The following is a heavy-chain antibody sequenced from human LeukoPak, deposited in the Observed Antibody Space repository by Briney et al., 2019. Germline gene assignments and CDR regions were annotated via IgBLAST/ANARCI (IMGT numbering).Heavy chain of an antibody. J-gene: IGHJ6*03. CDR1: GGSFSGYH. CDR3: ASWVYYYGSGSRRNYYMDV. D-gene: IGHD3-10*01. V-gene: IGHV4-34*01. Sequence: SETLSLTCAVYGGSFSGYHWSWIRQPPGKGLEWIGEINHSGSTNYNPSLKSRVTISVDTSKNQFSLKLSSVTAADTAVYYCASWVYYYGSGSRRNYYMDVWGKGTTVTVSS. CDR2: INHSGST.